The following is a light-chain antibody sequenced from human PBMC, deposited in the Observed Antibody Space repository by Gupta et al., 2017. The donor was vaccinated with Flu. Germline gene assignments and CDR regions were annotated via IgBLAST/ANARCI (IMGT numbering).Light chain of an antibody. J-gene: IGLJ3*02. V-gene: IGLV1-40*01. Sequence: QSVLTPPPPVCGAPGTRVTISPTGGTSKIGAGYVVHCYQQLPGTAPNLLIYGTSNRPSGVPDRFSGSKSGTSASLAITGLQAEDEADYYCQSYASSLSGSGVFGGGTKLTVL. CDR2: GTS. CDR3: QSYASSLSGSGV. CDR1: TSKIGAGYV.